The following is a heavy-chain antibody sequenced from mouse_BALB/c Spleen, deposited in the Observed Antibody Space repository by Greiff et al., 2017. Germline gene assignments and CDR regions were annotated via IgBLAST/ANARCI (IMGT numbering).Heavy chain of an antibody. D-gene: IGHD4-1*01. CDR3: ATQGRWDVYAMDY. Sequence: VKLMESGPGLVQPSQSLSITCTVSGFSLTSYGVHWVRQSPGKGLEWLGVIWSGGSTDYNAAFISRLSISKDNSKSQVFFKMNSLQADDTAIYYCATQGRWDVYAMDYWGQGTSVTVSS. V-gene: IGHV2-4-1*01. CDR2: IWSGGST. J-gene: IGHJ4*01. CDR1: GFSLTSYG.